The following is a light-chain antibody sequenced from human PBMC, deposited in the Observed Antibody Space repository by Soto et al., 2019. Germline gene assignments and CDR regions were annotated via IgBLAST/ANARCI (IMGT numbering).Light chain of an antibody. CDR1: QSISTW. J-gene: IGKJ1*01. Sequence: DIQMTPSPSTLSASVGDRVTITCRASQSISTWLAWYQLKPGKAPKLLIYKASSLESGVSSRFSGSGSGTDFTLTITSLQSEDFAVYYCQQYDNWPWTFGQGTKVDIK. CDR3: QQYDNWPWT. CDR2: KAS. V-gene: IGKV1-5*03.